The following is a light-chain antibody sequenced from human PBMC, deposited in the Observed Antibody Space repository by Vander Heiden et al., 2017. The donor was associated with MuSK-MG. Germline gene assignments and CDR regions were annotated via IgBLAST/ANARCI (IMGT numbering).Light chain of an antibody. V-gene: IGKV3-20*01. Sequence: EIVLTQSPGTLSLSPGERATLSCRASLSLSSSYLGWYQQKPGQAPRLLIYGASIRATGVPDRFSGSWSGTYFTLTVSILDPEDFTVYYCQRYDSSPYTFGQGTKLEIK. CDR3: QRYDSSPYT. CDR1: LSLSSSY. CDR2: GAS. J-gene: IGKJ2*01.